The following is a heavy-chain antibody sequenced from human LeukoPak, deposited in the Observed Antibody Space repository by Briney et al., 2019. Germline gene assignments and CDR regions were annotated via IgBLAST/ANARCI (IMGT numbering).Heavy chain of an antibody. CDR1: GGSISSHY. Sequence: PSETLSLTCTVSGGSISSHYWSWIRQPPGKGLEWIGYIYYSGSTNYNPSLKSRVTISVDTSKNQFSLKLSSVTAADTAVYYCARSLPDYYYYGMDVWGQGTTVTVSS. V-gene: IGHV4-59*11. CDR3: ARSLPDYYYYGMDV. CDR2: IYYSGST. J-gene: IGHJ6*02.